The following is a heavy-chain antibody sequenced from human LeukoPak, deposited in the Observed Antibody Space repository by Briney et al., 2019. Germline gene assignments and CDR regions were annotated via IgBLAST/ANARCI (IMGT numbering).Heavy chain of an antibody. V-gene: IGHV3-23*01. CDR3: LGYCSGGRCYSGGH. CDR2: ISRDSGII. Sequence: GGSLRLSCAASGFTFSSYALNWARQAPGKGLEWVSHISRDSGIIDYADSVKGRFTISRDNSKNTQSLQMSTLRAEDTAVYYCLGYCSGGRCYSGGHWGQGTLVTVSS. J-gene: IGHJ4*02. CDR1: GFTFSSYA. D-gene: IGHD2-15*01.